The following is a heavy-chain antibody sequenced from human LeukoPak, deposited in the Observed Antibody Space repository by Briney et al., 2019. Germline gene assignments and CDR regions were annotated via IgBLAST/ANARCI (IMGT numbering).Heavy chain of an antibody. CDR2: ISAYNGNT. V-gene: IGHV1-18*01. CDR1: GYTFTSHG. CDR3: ARGGVVVPAPPPDY. Sequence: ASVKVSCKASGYTFTSHGISWVRQAPGQGLEWMGWISAYNGNTNYAQKLQGRVTMTTDTSTTTPYMELGSLRSDDPAVYYCARGGVVVPAPPPDYWGQGTLVTVSS. J-gene: IGHJ4*02. D-gene: IGHD2-2*01.